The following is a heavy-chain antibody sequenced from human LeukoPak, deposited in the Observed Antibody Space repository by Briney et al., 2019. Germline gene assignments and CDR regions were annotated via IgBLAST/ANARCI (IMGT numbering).Heavy chain of an antibody. V-gene: IGHV1-2*02. D-gene: IGHD5-12*01. CDR2: INPNSGGT. Sequence: GASVKVSCKASGYTFTGYYMHWVRQAPGQGLEWMGWINPNSGGTNYAQKFQGRVTMTRDTSISTAYMELSRLRSDDTAVYYCARVLQVAQYYYYYHGMDVWGQGTTVTVSS. CDR3: ARVLQVAQYYYYYHGMDV. CDR1: GYTFTGYY. J-gene: IGHJ6*02.